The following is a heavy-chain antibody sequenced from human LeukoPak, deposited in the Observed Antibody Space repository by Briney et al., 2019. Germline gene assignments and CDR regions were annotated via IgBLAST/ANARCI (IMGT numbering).Heavy chain of an antibody. J-gene: IGHJ6*03. CDR3: ARHESGYYMDV. CDR1: GVSLYTYL. Sequence: LSETLSLTCSVSGVSLYTYLWSWIRQPPGRGGEGKGYIFYTGSTNYKPSLKSRHTISVDTSKNEFSLKLSSVTGADPAVFCCARHESGYYMDVWGKGTSVTVSS. CDR2: IFYTGST. V-gene: IGHV4-59*01.